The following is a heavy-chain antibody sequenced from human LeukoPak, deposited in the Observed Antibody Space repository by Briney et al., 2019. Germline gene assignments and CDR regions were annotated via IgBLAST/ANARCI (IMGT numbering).Heavy chain of an antibody. CDR2: IYYSGST. CDR3: ARGLSSSRGDWALYYYYYYGMDV. Sequence: PSETLSLTCTVSGGSISSSSYYWGWIRQPPGKGLEWIGSIYYSGSTYDNPSLKSRVTISVDTSKNQFSLKLSSVTAADTAVYYCARGLSSSRGDWALYYYYYYGMDVWGQGTTVTVSS. CDR1: GGSISSSSYY. V-gene: IGHV4-39*01. J-gene: IGHJ6*02. D-gene: IGHD3-9*01.